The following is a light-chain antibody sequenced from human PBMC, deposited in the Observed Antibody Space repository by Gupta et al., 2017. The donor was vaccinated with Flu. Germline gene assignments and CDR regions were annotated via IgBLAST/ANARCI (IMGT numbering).Light chain of an antibody. CDR3: QQRDSWPLT. V-gene: IGKV3-11*01. Sequence: EVVLTPSPGTLSLSPGERATLSCRAGQSVTGDLAWYQQKPGQAPRLLIYAASNRATGIPARFSGSGSGTDFTLTISSLEPEDFAVFYCQQRDSWPLTFGGGTKVEIK. CDR1: QSVTGD. J-gene: IGKJ4*01. CDR2: AAS.